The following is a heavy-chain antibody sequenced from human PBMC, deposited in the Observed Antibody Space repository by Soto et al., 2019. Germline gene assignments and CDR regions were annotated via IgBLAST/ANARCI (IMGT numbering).Heavy chain of an antibody. Sequence: QVQLVESGGGLVKPGGSLRLSCAASGFTFSGYNMSWIRQAPGKGLEWVSYITSSGSNTFDAESVKGRFTISRDNTMNLLYLQMNSLSAEDTDVYYCARRGTISSAHHVDHCGQGTLVTVSS. CDR3: ARRGTISSAHHVDH. J-gene: IGHJ4*02. D-gene: IGHD6-6*01. V-gene: IGHV3-11*01. CDR1: GFTFSGYN. CDR2: ITSSGSNT.